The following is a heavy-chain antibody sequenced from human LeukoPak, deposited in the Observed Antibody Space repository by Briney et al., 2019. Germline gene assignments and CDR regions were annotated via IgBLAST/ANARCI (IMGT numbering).Heavy chain of an antibody. D-gene: IGHD3-3*01. CDR1: GGTFSSYA. Sequence: GASVKVSCKASGGTFSSYAISWVRQAPGQGLEWMGGIIPIFGTANYAQKFQGRVTITADESTSTAYMELSSLRSEDTAVYYCARALIKTLRFNYYYYYMDVWGKGTTVTVSS. V-gene: IGHV1-69*13. CDR2: IIPIFGTA. J-gene: IGHJ6*03. CDR3: ARALIKTLRFNYYYYYMDV.